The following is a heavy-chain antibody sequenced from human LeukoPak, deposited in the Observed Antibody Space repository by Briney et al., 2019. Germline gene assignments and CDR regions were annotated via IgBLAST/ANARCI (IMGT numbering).Heavy chain of an antibody. CDR1: GGTFSSYA. Sequence: SVKVSCKASGGTFSSYAISWVRQAPGQGLEWMGRIIPIFGIANYAQKFQGRVTITADKSTSTAYMELSSLRSEDTAVYYCAGDLDDGGNSDWGQGTLVTVSS. CDR3: AGDLDDGGNSD. V-gene: IGHV1-69*04. CDR2: IIPIFGIA. J-gene: IGHJ4*02. D-gene: IGHD4-23*01.